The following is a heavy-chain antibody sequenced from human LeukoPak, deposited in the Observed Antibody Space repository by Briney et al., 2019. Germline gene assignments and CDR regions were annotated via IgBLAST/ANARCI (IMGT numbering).Heavy chain of an antibody. J-gene: IGHJ5*02. V-gene: IGHV3-11*05. CDR2: ISSSSSYT. CDR3: ARDLADFGYSYGYNWFDP. D-gene: IGHD5-18*01. Sequence: PGGSLRLSCAASGFTFSDYYMSWIRQAPGKGLEWVSHISSSSSYTNYADSVKGRFTISRDNAKNTLYLQMNSLRSEDTAVYYCARDLADFGYSYGYNWFDPWGQGTLVTVSS. CDR1: GFTFSDYY.